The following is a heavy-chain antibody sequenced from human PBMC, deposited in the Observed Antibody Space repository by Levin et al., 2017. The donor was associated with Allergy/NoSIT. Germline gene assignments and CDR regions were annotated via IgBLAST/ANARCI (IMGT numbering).Heavy chain of an antibody. CDR3: AAEDSSGYIPKHYGMDV. Sequence: SVKVSCKASGFTFTSSAVQWVRQARGQRLEWIGWIVVGSGNTNYAQKFQERVTITRDMSTSTAYMELSSLRSEDTAVYYCAAEDSSGYIPKHYGMDVWGQGTTVTVSS. CDR1: GFTFTSSA. J-gene: IGHJ6*02. V-gene: IGHV1-58*01. CDR2: IVVGSGNT. D-gene: IGHD3-22*01.